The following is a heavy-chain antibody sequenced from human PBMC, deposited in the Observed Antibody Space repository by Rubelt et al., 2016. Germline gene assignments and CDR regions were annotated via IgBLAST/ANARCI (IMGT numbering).Heavy chain of an antibody. D-gene: IGHD1-7*01. J-gene: IGHJ4*02. Sequence: QVQLVQSGAEVKKPGASVKVSCKASGYTFTGSYLHWVRQAPRQGLEYMGWINPKSGDTKYEQEFQGRVTMTRDTSISTLYMELSRLRSDDTAMYYCAKTGTRTKNSWGQGTLVTVSS. CDR3: AKTGTRTKNS. V-gene: IGHV1-2*02. CDR1: GYTFTGSY. CDR2: INPKSGDT.